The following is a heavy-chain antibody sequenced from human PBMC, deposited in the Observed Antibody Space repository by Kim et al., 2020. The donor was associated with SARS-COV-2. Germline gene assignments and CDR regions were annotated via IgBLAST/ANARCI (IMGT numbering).Heavy chain of an antibody. D-gene: IGHD3-16*01. CDR3: ARPITTLLPYYYGMDV. CDR2: IIPIFGTA. Sequence: SVKVSCKASGGTFSSYAISWVRQAPGQGLEWMGGIIPIFGTANYAQKFQGRVTITADESTSTAYMELSSLRSEDTAVYYCARPITTLLPYYYGMDVWGQGTTVTVSS. CDR1: GGTFSSYA. J-gene: IGHJ6*02. V-gene: IGHV1-69*13.